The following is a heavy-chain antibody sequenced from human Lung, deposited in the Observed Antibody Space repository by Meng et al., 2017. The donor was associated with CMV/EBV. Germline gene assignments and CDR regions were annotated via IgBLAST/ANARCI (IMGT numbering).Heavy chain of an antibody. CDR2: IEPDDSHI. V-gene: IGHV5-51*01. CDR1: QYTFSNFW. J-gene: IGHJ5*02. CDR3: ARLKKTWVWFEV. Sequence: GESXKISCKTSQYTFSNFWIGWVRQKPGKGLEWMGTIEPDDSHIRHSPSFQGHVTLSVDKSITTAYLQWSSLKASDTAMYYCARLKKTWVWFEVLGRGTQVTVSS.